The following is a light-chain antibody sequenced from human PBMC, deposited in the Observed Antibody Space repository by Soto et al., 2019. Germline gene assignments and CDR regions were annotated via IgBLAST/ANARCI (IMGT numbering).Light chain of an antibody. CDR3: QQYDTYPLT. CDR1: QSISNW. CDR2: DAS. Sequence: DIQMTQTPSTLSASVGDRVTITCRASQSISNWLAWYQQKPGKVPKFLIYDASTLESGVPSRFSGSASGTEFTLTINGLQPDDFATYYCQQYDTYPLTFGGGTRLEIK. V-gene: IGKV1-5*01. J-gene: IGKJ5*01.